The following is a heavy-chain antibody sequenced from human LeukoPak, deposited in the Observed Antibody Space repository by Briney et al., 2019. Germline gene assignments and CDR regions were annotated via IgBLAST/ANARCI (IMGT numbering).Heavy chain of an antibody. V-gene: IGHV5-51*01. CDR1: GYTFGTSW. D-gene: IGHD3-10*01. Sequence: GESLKISCKASGYTFGTSWIAWARQMPGKGLELMGVIHPVDSDTRYSPSFEGQVTISTDRSVNTAFLHWSSLKASDTAMYYCTRPTYYYHSSGPNYYMDVWGTGTPVIVSS. CDR2: IHPVDSDT. J-gene: IGHJ6*03. CDR3: TRPTYYYHSSGPNYYMDV.